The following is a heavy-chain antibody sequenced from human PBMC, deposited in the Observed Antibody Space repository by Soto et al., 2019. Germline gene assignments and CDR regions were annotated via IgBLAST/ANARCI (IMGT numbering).Heavy chain of an antibody. J-gene: IGHJ4*02. CDR2: INPIVSMS. CDR1: GDTFSFYT. D-gene: IGHD3-10*01. V-gene: IGHV1-69*02. CDR3: AASYGSGYRAFDY. Sequence: QVQLVQSGTEVKKPGSSVKVSCKASGDTFSFYTINWVRQAPGLGLEWVGRINPIVSMSNYAQKFQGRVSMTADKSTSTVYMELRSLGSDDTAMYFCAASYGSGYRAFDYWGQGALVIVSS.